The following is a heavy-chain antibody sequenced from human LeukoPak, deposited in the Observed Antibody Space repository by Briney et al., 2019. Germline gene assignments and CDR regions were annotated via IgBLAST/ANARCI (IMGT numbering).Heavy chain of an antibody. D-gene: IGHD2-2*02. CDR2: IYSGGST. CDR3: ARTYTYPVN. J-gene: IGHJ4*02. Sequence: GGSLRLSCAASGFTFSSYAMSWVRQAPGKGLEWVSVIYSGGSTYYADSVKGRFTISRDNSKNTLYLQMNSLRAEDTAVYYCARTYTYPVNWGQGTLVTVSS. V-gene: IGHV3-66*01. CDR1: GFTFSSYA.